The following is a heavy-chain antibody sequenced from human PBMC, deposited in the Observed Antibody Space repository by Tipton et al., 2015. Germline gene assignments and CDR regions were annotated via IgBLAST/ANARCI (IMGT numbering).Heavy chain of an antibody. CDR1: GGSFSDYY. Sequence: TLSLTCAVYGGSFSDYYWTWVRQSPGKGLEWIGEINYSATTHYNPSLGSRVTISVDTSKNQFSLNLTSVTAADTAFYYCACHDYDLLTRDYQTVDYWGQGTRVTVSS. D-gene: IGHD3-9*01. CDR3: ACHDYDLLTRDYQTVDY. CDR2: INYSATT. V-gene: IGHV4-34*01. J-gene: IGHJ4*02.